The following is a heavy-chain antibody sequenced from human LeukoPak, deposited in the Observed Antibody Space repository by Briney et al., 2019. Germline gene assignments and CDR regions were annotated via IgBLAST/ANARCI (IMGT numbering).Heavy chain of an antibody. CDR2: INHSGST. V-gene: IGHV4-34*01. J-gene: IGHJ4*02. Sequence: PSQTLSLTCAVYGGSFSGYYWSWIRQPPGNGLEWIGEINHSGSTNYNPSLKSRVTISVDTSKNQFSLKLSSVTAADTAVYYCARGHSSGWFLYWGQGTLVTVSS. CDR1: GGSFSGYY. CDR3: ARGHSSGWFLY. D-gene: IGHD6-19*01.